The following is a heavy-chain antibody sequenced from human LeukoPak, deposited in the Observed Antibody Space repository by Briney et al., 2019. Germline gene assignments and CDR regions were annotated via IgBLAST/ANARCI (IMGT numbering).Heavy chain of an antibody. J-gene: IGHJ5*02. CDR2: IYYSGST. D-gene: IGHD1-1*01. CDR3: ARHSLERPLFWFDP. CDR1: GGSISSSSYY. Sequence: SETLSLTCTVSGGSISSSSYYWGWIRQPPGKGLEWIGSIYYSGSTYYNPSLKSRVTISVDTSKNQFSLKLSSVTAAGTAVYYCARHSLERPLFWFDPWGQGTLVTVSS. V-gene: IGHV4-39*01.